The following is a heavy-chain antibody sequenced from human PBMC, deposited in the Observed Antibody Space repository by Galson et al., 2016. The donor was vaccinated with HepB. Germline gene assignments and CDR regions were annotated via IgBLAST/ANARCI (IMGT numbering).Heavy chain of an antibody. CDR1: GFTVRSNY. CDR2: IYSGGST. J-gene: IGHJ4*02. V-gene: IGHV3-53*01. Sequence: SLRLSCAASGFTVRSNYMSWVRQAPGKGLEWVSVIYSGGSTYYADSVKGRFTLSRDNSKNTLYLQMNSLRAEDTAVYYCARGGSSWTFDYWGQGTLVTVSS. CDR3: ARGGSSWTFDY. D-gene: IGHD6-13*01.